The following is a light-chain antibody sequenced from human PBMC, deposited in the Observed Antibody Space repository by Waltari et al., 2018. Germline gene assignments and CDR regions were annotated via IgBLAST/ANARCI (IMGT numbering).Light chain of an antibody. CDR2: GAT. CDR3: LQYSNWPLYS. CDR1: QSISNK. Sequence: EIVMTQSPATLSVSPGERAILSCRASQSISNKLAWYQQKLGQSPRLLIFGATNRASGVPARFSGSGSGTEFTLTSSSLQSEDFVFYYCLQYSNWPLYSFGQGTKLEIK. J-gene: IGKJ2*01. V-gene: IGKV3-15*01.